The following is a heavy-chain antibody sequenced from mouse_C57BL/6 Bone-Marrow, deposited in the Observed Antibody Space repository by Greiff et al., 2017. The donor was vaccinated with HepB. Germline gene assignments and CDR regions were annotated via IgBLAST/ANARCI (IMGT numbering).Heavy chain of an antibody. V-gene: IGHV14-4*01. Sequence: EVQLQESGAELVRPGASVKLSCTASGFNIKDDYMHWVKQRPEQGLEWIGWIDPENGDTEYASKFQGKATITADTSSNTAYLQLSSLTSEDTAVYYCTTDDGDSGYWGQGTTLTVSS. CDR2: IDPENGDT. CDR1: GFNIKDDY. J-gene: IGHJ2*01. D-gene: IGHD2-3*01. CDR3: TTDDGDSGY.